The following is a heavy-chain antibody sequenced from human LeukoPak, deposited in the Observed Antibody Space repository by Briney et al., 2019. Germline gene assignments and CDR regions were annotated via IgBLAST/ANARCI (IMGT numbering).Heavy chain of an antibody. CDR3: ASLGAFSSNHVLRWFDP. Sequence: GGSLRLSCAASGFTFSSYSMNWVRQAPDKALEWMASIWYDGTNENYADSVKGRFTISRDNSKNTLYLQMTSLRGEDTAFYYCASLGAFSSNHVLRWFDPWGQGTLVTVSS. J-gene: IGHJ5*02. D-gene: IGHD2/OR15-2a*01. CDR2: IWYDGTNE. V-gene: IGHV3-33*08. CDR1: GFTFSSYS.